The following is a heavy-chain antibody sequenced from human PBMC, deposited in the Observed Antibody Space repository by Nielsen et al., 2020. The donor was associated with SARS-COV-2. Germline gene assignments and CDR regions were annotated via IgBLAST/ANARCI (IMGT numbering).Heavy chain of an antibody. CDR2: ISSSSSYI. J-gene: IGHJ2*01. Sequence: LKISCAASGFTFSSYSMNWVRQAPGKGLEWVSSISSSSSYIYYADSVKGRFTISRDNAKNSLYLQMNSLRAEDTAVYYCARTYSSGWSYFDLWGRGTLVTVSS. D-gene: IGHD6-19*01. CDR1: GFTFSSYS. V-gene: IGHV3-21*01. CDR3: ARTYSSGWSYFDL.